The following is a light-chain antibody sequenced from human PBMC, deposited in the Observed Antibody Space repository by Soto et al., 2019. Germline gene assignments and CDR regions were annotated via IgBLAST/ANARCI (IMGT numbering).Light chain of an antibody. Sequence: DIQMTQSPSTLSASVGDRVTITCRASQSISSWLAWFQQKPGKAPKLLIYDASTLESGVPSRFSGSGSGTEFTLTISSLQPDDFATYYCQQLNSYPGTFGQGTRLEIK. CDR1: QSISSW. CDR3: QQLNSYPGT. J-gene: IGKJ5*01. CDR2: DAS. V-gene: IGKV1-5*01.